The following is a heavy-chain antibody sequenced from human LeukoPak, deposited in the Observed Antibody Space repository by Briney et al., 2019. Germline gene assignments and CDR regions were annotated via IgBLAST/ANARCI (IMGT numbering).Heavy chain of an antibody. J-gene: IGHJ6*02. CDR3: ARQIGAGIAAAGVSLYYGMDV. Sequence: SETLSLTCAVYGGSFSDYYWSWIHQPPGKGLEWIGEINHSGSTNYNPSLKSRVTISVDRSKDQFTLKLSSVTAADTAVYYCARQIGAGIAAAGVSLYYGMDVWGQGTTVTVSS. V-gene: IGHV4-34*01. D-gene: IGHD6-13*01. CDR1: GGSFSDYY. CDR2: INHSGST.